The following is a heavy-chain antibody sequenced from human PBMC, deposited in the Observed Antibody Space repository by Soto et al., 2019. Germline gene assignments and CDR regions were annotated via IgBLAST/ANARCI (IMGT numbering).Heavy chain of an antibody. CDR3: VRQPGGVATPGDDY. CDR1: GYTFTSYY. J-gene: IGHJ4*01. D-gene: IGHD2-15*01. V-gene: IGHV1-46*01. Sequence: GSSLKVSCKASGYTFTSYYRHWVRQAPGQGLERMGIINPSGGSTAYAQRFQDRITMTRYTSISTVYMELSRLTSDDTAVYYCVRQPGGVATPGDDYWG. CDR2: INPSGGST.